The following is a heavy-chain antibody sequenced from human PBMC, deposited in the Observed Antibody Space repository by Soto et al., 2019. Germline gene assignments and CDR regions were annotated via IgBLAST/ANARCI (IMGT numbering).Heavy chain of an antibody. CDR1: GGTFSSYA. J-gene: IGHJ5*02. CDR3: ARDWRGYRGYGPPPGSKGWFDP. D-gene: IGHD5-12*01. Sequence: QVQLVQSGAEVKKPGSSVKVSCKASGGTFSSYAISWVRQAPGQGLEWMGGIIPIFGTANYAQKFQGRVTITADESTSTAYMELSSLRSEDTAVYYCARDWRGYRGYGPPPGSKGWFDPWGQGTLVTVSS. CDR2: IIPIFGTA. V-gene: IGHV1-69*01.